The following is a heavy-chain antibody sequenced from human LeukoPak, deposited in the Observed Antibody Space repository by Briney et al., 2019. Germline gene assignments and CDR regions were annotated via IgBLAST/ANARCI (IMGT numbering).Heavy chain of an antibody. Sequence: PGGSLRLSCAASGFTFSSYGMHWVRQAPGKGLEWVAVISYDGSNKYYADSVKGRFTISRDNSKNTLYLQMNSLRAEDTAVYYCAKEILPPAYYGSPRGGMDVWGKGTTVTVSS. CDR1: GFTFSSYG. V-gene: IGHV3-30*18. CDR3: AKEILPPAYYGSPRGGMDV. D-gene: IGHD3-10*01. CDR2: ISYDGSNK. J-gene: IGHJ6*04.